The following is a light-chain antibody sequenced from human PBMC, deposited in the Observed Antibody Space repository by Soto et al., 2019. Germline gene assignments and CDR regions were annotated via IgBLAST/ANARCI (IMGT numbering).Light chain of an antibody. CDR1: QSVSSY. Sequence: EIVLTQAPATLSLSPGERATLSCRASQSVSSYLAWYQQKLGQAPRLLIYDGSNRATGIPARFSVSGFGTDFTLTISSLEPEDFAVYYCQQRSNWPTRLTVGGGTKVEIK. CDR2: DGS. V-gene: IGKV3-11*01. J-gene: IGKJ4*01. CDR3: QQRSNWPTRLT.